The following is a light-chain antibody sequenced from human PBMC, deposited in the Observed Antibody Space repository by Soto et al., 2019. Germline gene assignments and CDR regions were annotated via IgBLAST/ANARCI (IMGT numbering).Light chain of an antibody. CDR1: ESVSTN. CDR3: QQYIRWPLT. Sequence: EIVMTQSPATLSLSPGERATLSCRASESVSTNLAWYQQKAGQAPRLLIYGASTRATGTPARFSGSGSGTEFTLTISSLQSEDFAVYYCQQYIRWPLTFGGGTKVDI. CDR2: GAS. J-gene: IGKJ4*01. V-gene: IGKV3-15*01.